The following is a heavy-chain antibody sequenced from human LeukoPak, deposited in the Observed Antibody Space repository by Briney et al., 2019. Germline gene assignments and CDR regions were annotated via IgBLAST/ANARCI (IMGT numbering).Heavy chain of an antibody. CDR3: ARLYSSSFPLY. CDR1: GGSISSYY. V-gene: IGHV4-59*08. J-gene: IGHJ4*02. CDR2: IYYSAST. Sequence: SETLSLTCTVSGGSISSYYWSWLRQPPGKGLEWIGYIYYSASTNYNPSLKSRVTISVDTSKNQFSLKLSSVTAADTAVYYCARLYSSSFPLYWGQGTLVTVSS. D-gene: IGHD6-6*01.